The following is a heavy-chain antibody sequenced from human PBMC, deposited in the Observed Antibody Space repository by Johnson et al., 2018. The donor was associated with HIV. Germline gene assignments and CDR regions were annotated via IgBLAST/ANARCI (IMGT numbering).Heavy chain of an antibody. J-gene: IGHJ3*02. Sequence: QVQLVESGGGVVQPGRSLRLSCAASGFTFSSYAMHWVRQAPGKGLEWVAVISYDGSNKYYADSVKGRFTISRDNAKNSLYLQMNSLRAEDTAVYYCARWVDTPFDIWGQGTMVTVSS. CDR3: ARWVDTPFDI. D-gene: IGHD5-18*01. CDR1: GFTFSSYA. CDR2: ISYDGSNK. V-gene: IGHV3-30-3*01.